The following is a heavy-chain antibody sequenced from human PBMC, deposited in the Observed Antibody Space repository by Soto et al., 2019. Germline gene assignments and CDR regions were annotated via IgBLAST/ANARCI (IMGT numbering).Heavy chain of an antibody. CDR1: GFNFSSDW. V-gene: IGHV3-74*01. J-gene: IGHJ5*02. CDR2: IDTDGIVI. CDR3: ARDMESAAGIYNWFDP. D-gene: IGHD6-13*01. Sequence: GGSLRLSCAGSGFNFSSDWMHWVRQAPGKGLVWVARIDTDGIVINYADSVRGRFTISRDNAKNTLYLQMNSLRAEDTAIYYCARDMESAAGIYNWFDPWGQGTLVTVSS.